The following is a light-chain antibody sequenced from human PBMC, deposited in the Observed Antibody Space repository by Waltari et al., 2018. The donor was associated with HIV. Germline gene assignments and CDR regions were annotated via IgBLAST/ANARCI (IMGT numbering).Light chain of an antibody. CDR3: TSYASSSSLL. V-gene: IGLV2-14*01. CDR1: SNDVGGYNY. CDR2: EVR. J-gene: IGLJ2*01. Sequence: QSALTQPATVSGSPGQSITISCTGGSNDVGGYNYVSWYQPLPGKAPKLIIYEVRNRPSGVSNRVSGSKSGNTASLTISGLQAEDEADYYCTSYASSSSLLFGGGTKLTVL.